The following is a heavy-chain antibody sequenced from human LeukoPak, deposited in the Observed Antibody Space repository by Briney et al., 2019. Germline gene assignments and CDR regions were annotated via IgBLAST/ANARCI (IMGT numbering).Heavy chain of an antibody. D-gene: IGHD1-1*01. Sequence: PGGSLRLSCAASGFTFTDSYMTWVRQAPGKGLEWLSYISGSGDDTNYADSVRGRFTISRDNAKNSLYLQMNSLRVEDTAVYYCARDPRTVRIWGQGTLVTVPS. CDR2: ISGSGDDT. CDR1: GFTFTDSY. V-gene: IGHV3-11*06. CDR3: ARDPRTVRI. J-gene: IGHJ4*02.